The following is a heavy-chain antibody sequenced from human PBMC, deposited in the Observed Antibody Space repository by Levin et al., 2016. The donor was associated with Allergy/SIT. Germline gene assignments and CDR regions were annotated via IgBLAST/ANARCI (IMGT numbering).Heavy chain of an antibody. CDR3: AKYGSAWSEFDY. V-gene: IGHV3-7*01. Sequence: GESLKISCAASGFTFSSYWMSWVRQAPGKGLEWVANINQDGSGKYYVDSVKGRFTISRDNAENSLYLQMNSLRPEDTAVYYCAKYGSAWSEFDYWGQGTLVTVSS. CDR2: INQDGSGK. CDR1: GFTFSSYW. J-gene: IGHJ4*02. D-gene: IGHD6-13*01.